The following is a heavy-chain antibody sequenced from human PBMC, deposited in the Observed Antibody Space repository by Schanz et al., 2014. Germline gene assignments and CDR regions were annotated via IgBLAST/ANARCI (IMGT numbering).Heavy chain of an antibody. CDR3: AKGPYYYYYMDV. J-gene: IGHJ6*03. Sequence: QGQLVESGGGVVQPGKSLRLSCATSGFIFRSFGIHWVRQAPGKGLEWVAVIWSDGTNEYYADSVKGRFTISGDSSKYTVYLQMNSLRADDTAVYYCAKGPYYYYYMDVWGNGTTVTDSS. CDR2: IWSDGTNE. V-gene: IGHV3-33*06. CDR1: GFIFRSFG.